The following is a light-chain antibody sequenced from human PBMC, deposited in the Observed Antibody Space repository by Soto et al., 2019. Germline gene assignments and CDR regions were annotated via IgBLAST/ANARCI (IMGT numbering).Light chain of an antibody. J-gene: IGLJ1*01. CDR3: QSYDSSLSGSRV. CDR2: GNS. V-gene: IGLV1-40*01. Sequence: SLLTQPPSVSGVPGQRVTISCTGSSSNIGAGYDVHWYQQLPGTAPKLLIYGNSNRPSGVPDRFSGSKSGTSASLAITGLQAEDEADYYCQSYDSSLSGSRVFGTGTKVTXL. CDR1: SSNIGAGYD.